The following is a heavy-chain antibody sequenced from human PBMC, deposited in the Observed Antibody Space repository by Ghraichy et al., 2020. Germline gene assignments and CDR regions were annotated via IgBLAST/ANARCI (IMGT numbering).Heavy chain of an antibody. V-gene: IGHV1-46*01. D-gene: IGHD6-6*01. CDR3: AREIAARPADYYYGMDV. Sequence: ASVKVSCKASGYTFTSYYMHWVRQAPGQGLEWMGIINPSGGSTSYAQKFQGRVTMTRDTSTSTVYMELSSLRSEDTAVYYCAREIAARPADYYYGMDVWGQGTTVTVSS. CDR2: INPSGGST. J-gene: IGHJ6*02. CDR1: GYTFTSYY.